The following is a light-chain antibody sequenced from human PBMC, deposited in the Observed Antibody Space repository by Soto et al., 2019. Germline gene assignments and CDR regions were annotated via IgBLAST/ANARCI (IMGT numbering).Light chain of an antibody. CDR2: NSS. CDR3: AAWDDSLSGVL. V-gene: IGLV1-47*02. CDR1: SSTIGSNP. Sequence: QSVLTQPPSPSGTPGQRVNIPCSGTSSTIGSNPVFWYQQLPGRAPKLLIYNSSQRPSGVPDRFSGSRSGTSASLAISGLRSEDEADYYCAAWDDSLSGVLFGGGTKLTVL. J-gene: IGLJ3*02.